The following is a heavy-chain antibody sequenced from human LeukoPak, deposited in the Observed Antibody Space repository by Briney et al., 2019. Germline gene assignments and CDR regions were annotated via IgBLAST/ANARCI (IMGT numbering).Heavy chain of an antibody. D-gene: IGHD6-19*01. J-gene: IGHJ4*02. V-gene: IGHV4-39*07. CDR3: AVSGWTFDY. CDR2: IYSSGST. Sequence: ETLSLTCTVSGGSLSRRNYYWGWIRQTPGKGLEWIGSIYSSGSTYYNPSLKSPFTISVDTSKNQFSLKLSSVTAADTAVYYCAVSGWTFDYWGQGTPVTVSS. CDR1: GGSLSRRNYY.